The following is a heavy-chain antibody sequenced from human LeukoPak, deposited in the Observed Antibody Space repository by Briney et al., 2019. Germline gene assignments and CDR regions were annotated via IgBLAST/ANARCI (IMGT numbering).Heavy chain of an antibody. CDR2: IYCSGST. CDR3: ARGMDIVATMTYFDY. D-gene: IGHD5-12*01. J-gene: IGHJ4*02. CDR1: GGSISSYY. Sequence: SETLSLTCTVSGGSISSYYWSWIRQPPGKGLEWIGYIYCSGSTNYNPSPKSRVTISVDTSKNQFSLKLSSVTAADTAVYYCARGMDIVATMTYFDYWGQGTLVTVSS. V-gene: IGHV4-59*01.